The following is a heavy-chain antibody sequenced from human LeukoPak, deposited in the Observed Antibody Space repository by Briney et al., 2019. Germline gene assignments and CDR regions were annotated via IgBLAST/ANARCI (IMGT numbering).Heavy chain of an antibody. Sequence: SVKVSCKASGYTFTGYYMHWVRQAPGQGLEWMGWINPNSGGTNYTQKFQGRVTMTRDTPISTAYMELSGLKSDDTAVYFCARDRYCTGGACYRFPNWFDPWGQGTLVTVSS. CDR3: ARDRYCTGGACYRFPNWFDP. CDR2: INPNSGGT. D-gene: IGHD2-8*02. V-gene: IGHV1-2*02. J-gene: IGHJ5*02. CDR1: GYTFTGYY.